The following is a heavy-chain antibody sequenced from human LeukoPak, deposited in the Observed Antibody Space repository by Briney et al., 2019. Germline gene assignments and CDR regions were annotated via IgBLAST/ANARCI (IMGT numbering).Heavy chain of an antibody. CDR2: IYTSRST. Sequence: SETLSLTCTVSGGSISSYYWSWIRQPAGKGLEWIGRIYTSRSTNYNPSLKSRVTMSVDTSKNQFSLKLSSVTAADTAVYYCARGKYGDYAHYYYYYVDVWGKGTTVTVSS. CDR1: GGSISSYY. V-gene: IGHV4-4*07. CDR3: ARGKYGDYAHYYYYYVDV. D-gene: IGHD4-17*01. J-gene: IGHJ6*03.